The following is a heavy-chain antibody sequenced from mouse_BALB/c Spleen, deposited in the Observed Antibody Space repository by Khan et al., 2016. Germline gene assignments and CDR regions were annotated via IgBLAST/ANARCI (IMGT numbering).Heavy chain of an antibody. V-gene: IGHV7-3*02. CDR2: IRNKANGYTT. CDR3: ASVHYGNYYFDY. D-gene: IGHD2-1*01. Sequence: EVELVESGGGLVQPGGSLRLSCATSGFTFTDYYMSWVRQPPGQALEWLGFIRNKANGYTTEYSASVKGRFTISRDNSQSILYLQMDTLRAEDSATDYCASVHYGNYYFDYWGQGTTLTVSS. CDR1: GFTFTDYY. J-gene: IGHJ2*01.